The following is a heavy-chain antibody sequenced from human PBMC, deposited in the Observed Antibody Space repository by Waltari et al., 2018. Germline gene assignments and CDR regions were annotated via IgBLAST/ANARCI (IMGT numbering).Heavy chain of an antibody. J-gene: IGHJ4*02. Sequence: QVQLQESGPGLVKPSETLSLTCTVSGGSISSYYWSWIRQPPGKGLEWIGYIYYSGSNNDNPSLKGGVTISVDTSKNQFSRKLGSVTAADTAVYYCARDRGGTTRPPVGYFDYWGQGTLVTVSS. CDR2: IYYSGSN. D-gene: IGHD1-1*01. V-gene: IGHV4-59*01. CDR1: GGSISSYY. CDR3: ARDRGGTTRPPVGYFDY.